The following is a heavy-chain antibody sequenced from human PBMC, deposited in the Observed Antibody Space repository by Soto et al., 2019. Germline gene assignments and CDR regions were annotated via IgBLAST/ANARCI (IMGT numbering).Heavy chain of an antibody. CDR2: ISGSGGST. CDR1: GFTFSSYA. V-gene: IGHV3-23*01. Sequence: PGGSVRLSCAASGFTFSSYAMSWVLQAPGKGLEWVSAISGSGGSTYYADSVKGRFTISRDNSKNTLYLQMNSLRAEDTAVYYCAKSGFTIFGVVPPYYYYAMDVWGQGPTVTVS. D-gene: IGHD3-3*01. CDR3: AKSGFTIFGVVPPYYYYAMDV. J-gene: IGHJ6*02.